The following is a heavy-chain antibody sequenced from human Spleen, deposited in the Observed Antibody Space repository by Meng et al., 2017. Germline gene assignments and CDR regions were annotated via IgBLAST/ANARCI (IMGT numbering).Heavy chain of an antibody. V-gene: IGHV3-74*01. CDR3: ASAVTPGYYYYGMDV. Sequence: GGSLRLSCAASGFTFSSYWMHWVRQVPGKGLVWVSRINSDGSSTSYADSVKGRFTISRDNSKNTLYLQMNSLRAEDTAVYYCASAVTPGYYYYGMDVWGQGTTVTVSS. CDR1: GFTFSSYW. J-gene: IGHJ6*02. CDR2: INSDGSST. D-gene: IGHD4-17*01.